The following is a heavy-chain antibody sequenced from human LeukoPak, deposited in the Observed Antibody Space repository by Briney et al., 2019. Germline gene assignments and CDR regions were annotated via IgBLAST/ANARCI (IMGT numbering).Heavy chain of an antibody. CDR1: QFSISYDW. J-gene: IGHJ4*02. Sequence: PGGSLRLSCAACQFSISYDWMHWVRQAPGEGLERVASIKEDGRGIHYLDSVKGRFSISRDNAKNSLYLEMNTLRAEDTAVYYCVRGSGWFFGLWGQGSLVTVSS. V-gene: IGHV3-7*01. D-gene: IGHD6-19*01. CDR3: VRGSGWFFGL. CDR2: IKEDGRGI.